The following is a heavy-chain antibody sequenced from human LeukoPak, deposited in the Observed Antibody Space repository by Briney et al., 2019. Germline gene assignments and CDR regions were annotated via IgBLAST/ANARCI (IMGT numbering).Heavy chain of an antibody. CDR3: ARTIAVAGWVDY. Sequence: ASVKVSCKASGGTFSSYAISWVRQAPGQGLEWMGGIIPIFGTANYAQKFQGRVTITTDESTSTAYMELSSLRSEDTAVYYCARTIAVAGWVDYWGQGTLVTVSS. J-gene: IGHJ4*02. V-gene: IGHV1-69*05. D-gene: IGHD6-19*01. CDR1: GGTFSSYA. CDR2: IIPIFGTA.